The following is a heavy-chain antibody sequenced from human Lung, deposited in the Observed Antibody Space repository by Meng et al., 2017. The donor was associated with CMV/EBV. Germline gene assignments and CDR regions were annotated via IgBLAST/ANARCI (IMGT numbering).Heavy chain of an antibody. CDR3: ARVWNYDILTGYYTHYFDY. V-gene: IGHV1-18*01. D-gene: IGHD3-9*01. Sequence: QVQVCQSGGGVKRPWASVKVSCQASGYTFTSHGLSWVRQAPGQGLEWMGWISTYNGNTNYAQKLQGRVTMTTDTSTSTVYMEVRSLRSDDTAVYYCARVWNYDILTGYYTHYFDYWGQGTLVTVSS. CDR1: GYTFTSHG. J-gene: IGHJ4*02. CDR2: ISTYNGNT.